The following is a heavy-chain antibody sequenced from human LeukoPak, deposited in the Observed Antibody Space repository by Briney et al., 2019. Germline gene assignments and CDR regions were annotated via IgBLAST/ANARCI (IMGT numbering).Heavy chain of an antibody. CDR2: IKSNTDSGTT. J-gene: IGHJ4*02. CDR3: TTDHDTSSWTFIY. D-gene: IGHD6-13*01. CDR1: GFSFSNDW. V-gene: IGHV3-15*01. Sequence: ASLRLSCAASGFSFSNDWMRRVRQPPEKGLEWVGRIKSNTDSGTTDYATPVKGRFTISRDDSKNTLFLQMNSLKTEDTAVYYCTTDHDTSSWTFIYWGQGALVTVSS.